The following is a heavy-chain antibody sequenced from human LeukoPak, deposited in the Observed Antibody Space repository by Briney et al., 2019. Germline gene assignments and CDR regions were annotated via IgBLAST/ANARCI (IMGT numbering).Heavy chain of an antibody. CDR3: AKTHSTSRGIFEY. Sequence: GGSLRLSCAASGFAFSTYGMHWVRQAPGKGLEWVAFIRSDGSIKYYADSVKGRFTISRDNSKNTLYLQMNSLRPEDTAVYWCAKTHSTSRGIFEYWGQGALVTVSS. CDR2: IRSDGSIK. CDR1: GFAFSTYG. J-gene: IGHJ4*02. D-gene: IGHD3-16*01. V-gene: IGHV3-30*02.